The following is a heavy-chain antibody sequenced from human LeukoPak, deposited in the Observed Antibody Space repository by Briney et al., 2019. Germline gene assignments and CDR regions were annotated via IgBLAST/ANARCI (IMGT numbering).Heavy chain of an antibody. CDR1: GFTFSTYW. CDR2: IKQDGSEK. J-gene: IGHJ4*02. CDR3: ARYGKIGAAGTVYY. V-gene: IGHV3-7*04. Sequence: GALRLSCAASGFTFSTYWMSWFRQAPGKGLEWVANIKQDGSEKYYVDSVKGRFTISRDNAKNSLYLLMNSLRAEDTAVYYFARYGKIGAAGTVYYLGQGTLVTVSS. D-gene: IGHD6-13*01.